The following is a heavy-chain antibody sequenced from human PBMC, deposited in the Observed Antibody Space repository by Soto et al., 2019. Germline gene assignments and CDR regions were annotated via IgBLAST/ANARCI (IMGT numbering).Heavy chain of an antibody. D-gene: IGHD2-2*01. J-gene: IGHJ6*02. CDR1: GGSISSGGYY. Sequence: QVQLQESGPGLVKPSQTLSLTCTVSGGSISSGGYYWSWLRQHPGKGLEWIGYLYYSGSTYYYPSLKSPVTISVDTSKNQFSLKLSSVTAADTAVYYCARDMVVPAATTYYYYDMDVWGQGTTVTVSS. CDR3: ARDMVVPAATTYYYYDMDV. V-gene: IGHV4-31*01. CDR2: LYYSGST.